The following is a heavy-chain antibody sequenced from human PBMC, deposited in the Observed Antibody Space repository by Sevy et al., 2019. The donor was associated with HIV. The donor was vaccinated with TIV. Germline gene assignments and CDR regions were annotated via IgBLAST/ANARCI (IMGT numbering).Heavy chain of an antibody. Sequence: SETLSLTCAVSGGSIRSSHWWSWVRQSPGKGLEWIGEIYYSGSRNYNPSLKSRLTISVDTSNNLFSLRLSSVTAADTAVYYCAREEYFYGSGTYGYGMDVWGQGTTVTVPS. CDR2: IYYSGSR. CDR3: AREEYFYGSGTYGYGMDV. D-gene: IGHD3-10*01. V-gene: IGHV4-4*02. J-gene: IGHJ6*02. CDR1: GGSIRSSHW.